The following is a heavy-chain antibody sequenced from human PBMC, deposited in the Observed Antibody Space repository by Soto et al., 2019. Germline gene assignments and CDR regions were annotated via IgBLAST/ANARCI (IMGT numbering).Heavy chain of an antibody. D-gene: IGHD2-8*02. CDR3: VKDRGASGAYWYFDL. Sequence: EMQLVESGGGLVQPGRSLRLSCAASGFTFDDFAMHWVRQAPGKGLEWVSGINWNSGDIDYADSVRGRFTISRDNAKNALYLQMNSLRAEDAAFYYCVKDRGASGAYWYFDLWGRGTLVTVSS. J-gene: IGHJ2*01. CDR2: INWNSGDI. V-gene: IGHV3-9*01. CDR1: GFTFDDFA.